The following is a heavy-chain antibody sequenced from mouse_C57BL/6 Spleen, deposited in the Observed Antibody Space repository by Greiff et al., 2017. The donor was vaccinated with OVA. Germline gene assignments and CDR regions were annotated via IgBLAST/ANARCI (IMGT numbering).Heavy chain of an antibody. J-gene: IGHJ4*01. D-gene: IGHD2-5*01. Sequence: QVQLQQPGAELVMPGASVKLSCKASGYTFTSYWMLWVKQRPGQGLEWIGEIDPSDSYTNYNQKFKGKSTLTVDKSSSTAYMQLSSLTSEDSAVYYCARSAYSNFYYAMDYWGQGTSVTVSS. CDR2: IDPSDSYT. V-gene: IGHV1-69*01. CDR1: GYTFTSYW. CDR3: ARSAYSNFYYAMDY.